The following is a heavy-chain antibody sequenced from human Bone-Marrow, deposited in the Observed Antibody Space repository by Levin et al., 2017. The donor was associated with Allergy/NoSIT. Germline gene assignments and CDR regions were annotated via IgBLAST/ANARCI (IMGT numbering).Heavy chain of an antibody. CDR2: ISTTVDGGRT. J-gene: IGHJ6*02. CDR3: SSWYFTYGVDV. V-gene: IGHV3-15*07. D-gene: IGHD6-13*01. Sequence: GGSLRLSCAASGFAFSKAWMTWVRQAPGKGLEWVGRISTTVDGGRTDYAAPVQGRFTISRDDSKNTFYLQMNSLKTEDTAVYYCSSWYFTYGVDVWGQGATVTVSS. CDR1: GFAFSKAW.